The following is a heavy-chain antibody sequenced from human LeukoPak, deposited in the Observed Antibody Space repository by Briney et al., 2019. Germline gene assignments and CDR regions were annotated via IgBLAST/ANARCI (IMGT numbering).Heavy chain of an antibody. CDR3: ARGGGSSYTLLDY. CDR2: IYYSGST. V-gene: IGHV4-39*01. CDR1: GGSISSSSYY. J-gene: IGHJ4*02. D-gene: IGHD6-13*01. Sequence: SETLSLTRTVSGGSISSSSYYWGWIRQPPGKGLEWIGSIYYSGSTYSNPSLQSRVTISVDTSKNQFSLKLNSVTAADTAVYYCARGGGSSYTLLDYWGQGTLVTVSS.